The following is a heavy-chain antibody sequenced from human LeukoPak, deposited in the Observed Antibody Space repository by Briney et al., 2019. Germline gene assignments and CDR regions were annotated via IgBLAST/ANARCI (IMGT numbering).Heavy chain of an antibody. J-gene: IGHJ4*02. V-gene: IGHV3-7*01. CDR3: ARTIRGY. D-gene: IGHD3-10*01. CDR2: IKEDGSEK. Sequence: QPGGSLRLSCIASGFTFGNYWMSWVRQAPGKGLEWVANIKEDGSEKYYVDSVKGRFTISRDNAKNSLYLQMNSLRAEDTAVYYCARTIRGYWGQGTLVTVSS. CDR1: GFTFGNYW.